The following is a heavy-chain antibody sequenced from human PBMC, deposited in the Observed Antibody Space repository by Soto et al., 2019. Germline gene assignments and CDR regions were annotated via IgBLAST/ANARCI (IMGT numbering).Heavy chain of an antibody. V-gene: IGHV1-18*01. J-gene: IGHJ4*02. CDR1: GYTFTSYG. CDR2: ISAYNGNT. Sequence: GASVKVSCKASGYTFTSYGISWVRQAPGQGLEWMGWISAYNGNTNYAQKLRGRVTMTTDTSTSTAYMELRSLRSDDTAVYYCARGPYDILTGYTFDYWGQGTLVTVSS. D-gene: IGHD3-9*01. CDR3: ARGPYDILTGYTFDY.